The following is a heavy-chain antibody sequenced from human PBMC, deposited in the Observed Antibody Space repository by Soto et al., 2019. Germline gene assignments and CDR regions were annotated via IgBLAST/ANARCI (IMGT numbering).Heavy chain of an antibody. J-gene: IGHJ5*02. V-gene: IGHV4-34*01. CDR1: GGSFSGYY. CDR2: INHSGST. Sequence: PSETLSLTCAVYGGSFSGYYWSWIRQPPGKGLEWIGEINHSGSTNYNPSVKSRVTISVDTSKNQFSLKLSSVTAADTAVYYCGRVAVITSNWFDHWGQGTLVPVSS. CDR3: GRVAVITSNWFDH. D-gene: IGHD3-22*01.